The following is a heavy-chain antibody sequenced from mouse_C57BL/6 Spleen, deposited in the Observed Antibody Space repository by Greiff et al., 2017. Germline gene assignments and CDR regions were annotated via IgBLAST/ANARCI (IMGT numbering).Heavy chain of an antibody. CDR1: GFNIKDDY. J-gene: IGHJ2*01. V-gene: IGHV14-4*01. CDR2: IDPENGDT. D-gene: IGHD1-1*01. CDR3: TLLLLRRGGFDY. Sequence: VQLQQSGAELVRPGASVKLSCTASGFNIKDDYMHWVKQRPEQGLEWIGWIDPENGDTEYASKFQGKATITADTSSNTAYLQLSSLTSEDTAVYYCTLLLLRRGGFDYWGQGTTLTVSS.